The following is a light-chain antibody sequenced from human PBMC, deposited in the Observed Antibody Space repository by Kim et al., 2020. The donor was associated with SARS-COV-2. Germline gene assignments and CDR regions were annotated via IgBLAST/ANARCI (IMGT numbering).Light chain of an antibody. Sequence: EIVMTQSPATLSVSPGERATLSCRASQSVTNNLAWYQQKPGQAPRLLISGVSIRAAGVPARFSGSGSATEFTLTISSLQSEDFAVYYCQQYNNWPPFTFGPGTKVDIK. CDR1: QSVTNN. V-gene: IGKV3-15*01. CDR3: QQYNNWPPFT. CDR2: GVS. J-gene: IGKJ3*01.